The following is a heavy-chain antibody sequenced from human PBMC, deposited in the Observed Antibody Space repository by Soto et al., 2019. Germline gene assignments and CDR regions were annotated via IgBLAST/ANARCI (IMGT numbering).Heavy chain of an antibody. J-gene: IGHJ6*02. CDR3: ARGNGGNSGQYYYYYYGMDV. CDR1: GYTFTGYH. CDR2: INPNSGGT. D-gene: IGHD2-21*02. V-gene: IGHV1-2*04. Sequence: ASVKVSCKASGYTFTGYHMHWVRQAPGQGLEWMGWINPNSGGTNYAQKFQGWVTMTRDTSISTAYMELSRLRSDDTAVYYCARGNGGNSGQYYYYYYGMDVWGQGTTVTVSS.